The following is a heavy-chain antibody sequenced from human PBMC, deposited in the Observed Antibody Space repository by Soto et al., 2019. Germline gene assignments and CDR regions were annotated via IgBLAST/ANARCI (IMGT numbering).Heavy chain of an antibody. CDR3: AREYGIGGAAFDI. V-gene: IGHV3-30-3*01. D-gene: IGHD2-15*01. CDR1: GFTFSTYS. Sequence: QMQLVESGGGVVQPGRSLRLSCAASGFTFSTYSMNWVRQAPGKGLEWVAVISYDGSNKYYADSVKGRFTISRDNSKNTLYVQMNSLRAEDTAVYYCAREYGIGGAAFDIWGQGTMVTVSS. J-gene: IGHJ3*02. CDR2: ISYDGSNK.